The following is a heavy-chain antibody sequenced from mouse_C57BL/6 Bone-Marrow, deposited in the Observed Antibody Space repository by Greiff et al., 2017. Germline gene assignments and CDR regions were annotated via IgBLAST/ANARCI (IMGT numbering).Heavy chain of an antibody. J-gene: IGHJ4*01. V-gene: IGHV1-58*01. CDR2: IYMGNGYT. CDR3: ARETHYGSSPYYAMDY. D-gene: IGHD1-1*01. Sequence: VHVKQSGAELVRPGSSVKMSCKTSGYTFTSYGINWVKQRPGQGLEWIGYIYMGNGYTEYNEKFKGKATLTSDTSSSTAYMQLSSLTSEDSAIYCWARETHYGSSPYYAMDYWGQGTSVTVAS. CDR1: GYTFTSYG.